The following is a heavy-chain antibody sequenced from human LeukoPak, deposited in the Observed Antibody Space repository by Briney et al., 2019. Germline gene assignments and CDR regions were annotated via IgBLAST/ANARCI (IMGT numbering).Heavy chain of an antibody. V-gene: IGHV4-34*01. CDR2: INHSGST. Sequence: PSETLSLTCAVYGGSFSGYYWSWIRQPPGKGLEWIGEINHSGSTNYNPSLKSRVTISVDTSKNQFSLKLSSVTAADTAVYYCARAPGNYYMDVWGKGTTVTVSS. D-gene: IGHD1-14*01. J-gene: IGHJ6*03. CDR1: GGSFSGYY. CDR3: ARAPGNYYMDV.